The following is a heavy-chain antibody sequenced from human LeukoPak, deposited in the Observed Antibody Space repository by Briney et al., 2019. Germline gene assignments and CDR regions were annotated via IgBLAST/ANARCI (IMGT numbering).Heavy chain of an antibody. V-gene: IGHV3-48*02. CDR3: ARDYGYSSSFDY. CDR1: GFTFSSSA. Sequence: GGSLRLSCAASGFTFSSSAVNWVRQAPGKGLEWVSYISSGSSTIHYADSVKGRFSISRDNAKNSMYLQMNSLRDEDTAVYYCARDYGYSSSFDYWGQGTLVTVSS. CDR2: ISSGSSTI. D-gene: IGHD6-13*01. J-gene: IGHJ4*02.